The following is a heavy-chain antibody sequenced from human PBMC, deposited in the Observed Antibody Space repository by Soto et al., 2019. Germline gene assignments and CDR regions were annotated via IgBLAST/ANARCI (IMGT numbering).Heavy chain of an antibody. CDR1: GYTFTSYG. V-gene: IGHV1-18*01. D-gene: IGHD1-1*01. CDR3: ARGRYGDY. CDR2: ISAHNGNT. Sequence: QVHLVQSGAEVKKPGASVKVSCKCSGYTFTSYGITWVRQAPGQGLEWMGWISAHNGNTDYAQKLQGRVTVTRDTSTSTAYMELRSLRSDDSAVYYCARGRYGDYWGQGALVTVSS. J-gene: IGHJ4*02.